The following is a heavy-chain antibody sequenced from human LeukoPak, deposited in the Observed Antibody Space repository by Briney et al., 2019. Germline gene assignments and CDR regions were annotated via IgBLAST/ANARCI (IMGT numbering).Heavy chain of an antibody. D-gene: IGHD3-22*01. CDR2: ISGSGGST. J-gene: IGHJ4*02. CDR1: GFTFSSYA. V-gene: IGHV3-23*01. Sequence: GGSLRLSCAASGFTFSSYAMSWVRQAPGQGLEGVSAISGSGGSTYYTDSVKGRFTISRDNSKNTLYLQMNSLRAEDTAVYFCAKDAVESFYDSSGYYYGVGFDYWGQGTLVSVSS. CDR3: AKDAVESFYDSSGYYYGVGFDY.